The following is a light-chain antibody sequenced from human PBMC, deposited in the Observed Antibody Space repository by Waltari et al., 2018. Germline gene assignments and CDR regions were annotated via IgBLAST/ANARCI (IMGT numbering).Light chain of an antibody. J-gene: IGKJ4*01. CDR3: MQALQTPLT. CDR2: RVS. V-gene: IGKV2-29*02. Sequence: DIVMTQTPLSLPVTPGEPASISCMYSQSFLYSDGNTYLYGYLQKPGQPPRLLIYRVSNRFSGVPDRFSGSGSGTDFTLKISRVEAEDVGVYYCMQALQTPLTFGGGTKVEIK. CDR1: QSFLYSDGNTY.